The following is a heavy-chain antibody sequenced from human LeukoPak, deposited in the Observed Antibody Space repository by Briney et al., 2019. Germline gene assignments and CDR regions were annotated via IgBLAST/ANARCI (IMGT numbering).Heavy chain of an antibody. CDR1: GYTFTGYY. D-gene: IGHD3-3*01. Sequence: ASVKVSCKASGYTFTGYYMHWVRQAPGQGREWMGWIDPNSGGTNYAQKFQGRVNMTRDTSISTAYMELSRLRSDDTAVYYCARGTIFGVVITDWGQGTLVTVSS. CDR2: IDPNSGGT. CDR3: ARGTIFGVVITD. J-gene: IGHJ4*02. V-gene: IGHV1-2*02.